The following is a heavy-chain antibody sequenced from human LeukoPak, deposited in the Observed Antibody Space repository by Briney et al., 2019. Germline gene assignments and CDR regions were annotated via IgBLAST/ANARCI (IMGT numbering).Heavy chain of an antibody. CDR3: ARDIRTEFVLEPMDV. V-gene: IGHV4-38-2*02. CDR1: GYSISSGYY. Sequence: SETLSLTCTVSGYSISSGYYWGWIRQPPGKGLEWIGSIYHSGSTYYNPSLKSRVTISVDTSKNQFSLKLSSVTAADTAVYYCARDIRTEFVLEPMDVWGKGTTVTVSS. D-gene: IGHD6-6*01. J-gene: IGHJ6*03. CDR2: IYHSGST.